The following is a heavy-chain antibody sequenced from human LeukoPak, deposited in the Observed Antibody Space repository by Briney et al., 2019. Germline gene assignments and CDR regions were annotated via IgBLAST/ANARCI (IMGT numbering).Heavy chain of an antibody. J-gene: IGHJ4*02. CDR2: IYYSGST. V-gene: IGHV4-59*01. Sequence: KPSETLSLTCTVSGGSISSYYWSWIRQPPGKGLEWIGYIYYSGSTNYNPSLKSRVTISVDTSKNQFSLKLSSVTAADTAVYYCARDSGKGITGTEYYFDYWGQGTLVTVSS. CDR1: GGSISSYY. CDR3: ARDSGKGITGTEYYFDY. D-gene: IGHD1-20*01.